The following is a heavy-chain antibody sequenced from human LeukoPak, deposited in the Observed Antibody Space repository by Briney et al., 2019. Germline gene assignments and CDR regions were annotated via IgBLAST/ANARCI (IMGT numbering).Heavy chain of an antibody. CDR1: GGSISNYY. CDR3: ARDSGSSGWYGVMHWFDP. CDR2: INYSGST. Sequence: SETLSLTCTVSGGSISNYYWSWIRQPPGKGLEWIAYINYSGSTNYNPSLKSRVTISVDTSKNHFSLTLSSVTAADTAVYYCARDSGSSGWYGVMHWFDPWGQGTLVTVSS. D-gene: IGHD6-19*01. J-gene: IGHJ5*02. V-gene: IGHV4-59*12.